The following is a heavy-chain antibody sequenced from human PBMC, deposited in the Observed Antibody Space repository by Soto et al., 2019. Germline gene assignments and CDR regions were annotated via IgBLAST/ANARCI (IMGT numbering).Heavy chain of an antibody. V-gene: IGHV3-48*01. CDR2: ISSTSSTR. CDR3: ARDTYGGDDAFDF. J-gene: IGHJ3*01. Sequence: EVQLVESGGSLVQPGGSLRLSCAASGFTFSSYSMNWVRQAPGKGLEWVSYISSTSSTRYYADSVKGRFTISRDNAKNSLYLQTNSLRAEDTAVYYCARDTYGGDDAFDFWGRGTMVTVSS. CDR1: GFTFSSYS. D-gene: IGHD4-17*01.